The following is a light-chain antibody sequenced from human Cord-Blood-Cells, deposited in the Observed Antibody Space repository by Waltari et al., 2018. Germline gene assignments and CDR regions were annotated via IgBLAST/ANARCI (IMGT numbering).Light chain of an antibody. CDR2: AAS. CDR1: QSISSY. J-gene: IGKJ3*01. V-gene: IGKV1-39*01. Sequence: DIQMTQSPSSLSASVGARVTITCRASQSISSYLNWYQQKPGKAPKLLIYAASSLQSGVPSWFSGSGSGTDCTLTISSLQPEDFATYYCQQSYSTPFTFGPGTKVDIK. CDR3: QQSYSTPFT.